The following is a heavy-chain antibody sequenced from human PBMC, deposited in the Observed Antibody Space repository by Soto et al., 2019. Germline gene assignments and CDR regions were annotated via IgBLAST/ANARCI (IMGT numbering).Heavy chain of an antibody. CDR3: ARADCSGGSCHFDY. J-gene: IGHJ4*02. Sequence: SETLSLTCTVSGGSISSYYWSWIRQPPGKGLEWIGYIYYSGSTNCNPSLKSRVTISVDTSKNQFSLKLSSVTAADTAVYYCARADCSGGSCHFDYWGQGTLVTVSS. CDR1: GGSISSYY. V-gene: IGHV4-59*01. CDR2: IYYSGST. D-gene: IGHD2-15*01.